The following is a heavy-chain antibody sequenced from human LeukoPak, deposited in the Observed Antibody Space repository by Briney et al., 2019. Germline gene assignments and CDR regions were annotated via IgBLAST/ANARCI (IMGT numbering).Heavy chain of an antibody. D-gene: IGHD5-24*01. CDR2: INHSGST. CDR3: ARKDGDG. CDR1: GGSFSGYY. V-gene: IGHV4-34*01. J-gene: IGHJ4*02. Sequence: PSETLSLTCAVYGGSFSGYYWSWIRQPPGKGLEWIGEINHSGSTNYNPSLKSRVTISVDTSKNQFSLKLSSVTAADTAMYYCARKDGDGWGQGTLVTVSS.